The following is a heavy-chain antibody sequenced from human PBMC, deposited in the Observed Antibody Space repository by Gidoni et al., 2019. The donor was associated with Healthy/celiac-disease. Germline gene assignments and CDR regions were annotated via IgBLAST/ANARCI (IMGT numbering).Heavy chain of an antibody. J-gene: IGHJ1*01. CDR3: ARDPVYFQH. CDR2: ITSSSSTL. V-gene: IGHV3-48*01. CDR1: GFTFSSYS. Sequence: EVQLVESGGGLGQHGGSLRLSCADSGFTFSSYSMNWVLKAPGKGREWVSYITSSSSTLYYAASVKCRFTISRDNAKNSLYLQMNSLRAEDTAVYYCARDPVYFQHLGHGTLVTVSS.